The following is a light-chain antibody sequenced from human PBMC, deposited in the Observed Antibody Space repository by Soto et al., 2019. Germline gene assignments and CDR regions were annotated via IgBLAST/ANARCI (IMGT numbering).Light chain of an antibody. J-gene: IGKJ1*01. Sequence: ELPRARETCTLSPGEKATLSCRASQSVSNNYLAWYQQKPGQAPRLLIYGASNRAAGIPDWFSCSGSRTTISLSSRGMQAEALAVYYREQYRIPETFGQGTKVDIK. CDR2: GAS. CDR1: QSVSNNY. V-gene: IGKV3-20*01. CDR3: EQYRIPET.